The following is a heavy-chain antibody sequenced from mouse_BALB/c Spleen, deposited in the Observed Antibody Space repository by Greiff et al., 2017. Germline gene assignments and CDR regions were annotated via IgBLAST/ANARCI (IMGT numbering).Heavy chain of an antibody. D-gene: IGHD2-12*01. J-gene: IGHJ2*01. CDR3: ARRSYDGDFDY. CDR1: GFTFSSYY. Sequence: EVQLVESGGGLVKLGGSLKLSCAASGFTFSSYYMSWVRQTPEKRLELVAAINSNGGSTYYPDTVKGRFTISRDNAKNTLYLQMSSLKSEDTALYYCARRSYDGDFDYWGQGTTLTVSS. CDR2: INSNGGST. V-gene: IGHV5-6-2*01.